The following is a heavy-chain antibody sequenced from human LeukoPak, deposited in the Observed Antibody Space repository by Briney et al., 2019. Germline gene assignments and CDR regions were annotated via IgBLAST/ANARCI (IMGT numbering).Heavy chain of an antibody. J-gene: IGHJ3*02. CDR2: INTNTGNP. CDR1: GYTFTDYY. D-gene: IGHD2-8*01. V-gene: IGHV7-4-1*02. CDR3: ARYLGYCTNGVCYTHAFDI. Sequence: ASVKVSCKASGYTFTDYYIHWVRQAPGHGLEWMGWINTNTGNPTYAQGFTGRFVFSLDTSVSTAYLQISSLKAEDTAVYYCARYLGYCTNGVCYTHAFDIWGQGTMVTVSS.